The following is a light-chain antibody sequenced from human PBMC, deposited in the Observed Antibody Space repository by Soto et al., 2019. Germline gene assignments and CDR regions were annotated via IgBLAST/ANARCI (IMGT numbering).Light chain of an antibody. J-gene: IGKJ3*01. CDR3: QQRKIWPPAT. CDR2: DAS. CDR1: QSVDKY. Sequence: EVVLTQSPRTLSLSPGESATLSCRASQSVDKYVAWYQQKPGQAPRLLIYDASNRATGIPARFSGSGSGTDFTLTISSLDPDDFAIYYCQQRKIWPPATFGPGTKVDIK. V-gene: IGKV3-11*01.